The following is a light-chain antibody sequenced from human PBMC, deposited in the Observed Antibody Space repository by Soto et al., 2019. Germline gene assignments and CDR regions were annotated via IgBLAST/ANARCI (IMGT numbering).Light chain of an antibody. Sequence: DVVMTQSPLSLSVTLGQPASISCRSSQSLVYSDGNTYLNWFHQRPGQSPRRLICRVSDRDSGVPDRFSGSGSGTDFTLKISRVEAEDVGVYYCMQGTPWPSTFGPGTKVDIK. CDR1: QSLVYSDGNTY. CDR3: MQGTPWPST. CDR2: RVS. V-gene: IGKV2-30*01. J-gene: IGKJ3*01.